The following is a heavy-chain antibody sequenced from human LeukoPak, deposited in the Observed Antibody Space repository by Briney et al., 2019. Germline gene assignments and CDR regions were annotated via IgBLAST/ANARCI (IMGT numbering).Heavy chain of an antibody. CDR1: GFIFSHYG. J-gene: IGHJ4*01. Sequence: GGSLRLSCAASGFIFSHYGMHWVRQAPGKGLEWVAVIWSDATNRFYAASVKGRFTISRDNSQNTLFLQMDTLRAEDTAIYYCARDAQRGFDYSNSLQYWGHGTLVTVSS. D-gene: IGHD4-11*01. CDR2: IWSDATNR. V-gene: IGHV3-33*01. CDR3: ARDAQRGFDYSNSLQY.